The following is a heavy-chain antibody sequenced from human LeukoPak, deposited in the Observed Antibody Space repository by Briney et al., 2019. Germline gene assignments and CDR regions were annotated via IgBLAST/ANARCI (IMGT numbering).Heavy chain of an antibody. CDR3: ARDCSGYYSRNYYYGMDV. D-gene: IGHD3-22*01. Sequence: GGSLRLSCAASGFTFSSYWMHWVRQAPGKGLVWVSRINSDESTINYADSVKGRFTISRDNAKNSLCLQMNSLRAEDTAVYYCARDCSGYYSRNYYYGMDVWGQGTTVTVSS. CDR2: INSDESTI. CDR1: GFTFSSYW. J-gene: IGHJ6*02. V-gene: IGHV3-74*01.